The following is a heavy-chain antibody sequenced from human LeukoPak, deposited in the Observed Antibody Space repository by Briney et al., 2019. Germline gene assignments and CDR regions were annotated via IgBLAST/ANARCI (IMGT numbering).Heavy chain of an antibody. Sequence: PGGSLRLSCAASGFTFSSYGMHWVRQAPGKGLEWVAVISYDGSNKYYADSVKGRFTISRDNSKNTLYLQMNSLRAEDTAVYYCAKRQVGYSYGPSYFDYWGQGTLVTVSS. D-gene: IGHD5-18*01. CDR3: AKRQVGYSYGPSYFDY. CDR2: ISYDGSNK. V-gene: IGHV3-30*18. CDR1: GFTFSSYG. J-gene: IGHJ4*02.